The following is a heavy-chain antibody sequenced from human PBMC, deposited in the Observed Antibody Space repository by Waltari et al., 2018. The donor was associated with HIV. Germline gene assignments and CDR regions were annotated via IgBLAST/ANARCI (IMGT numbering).Heavy chain of an antibody. D-gene: IGHD6-13*01. CDR2: INHSGST. V-gene: IGHV4-34*01. CDR1: GGSFSGYY. J-gene: IGHJ4*02. Sequence: QVQLQQWGAGLLKPSETLSLTCAVYGGSFSGYYWSWIRQPPGKGLEWIGEINHSGSTNYNPSLKSRVTISVDTSKNQFSLKLNSVTAADTAVYYCARGRLPSSSWPYFDYWGQGTLVTVSS. CDR3: ARGRLPSSSWPYFDY.